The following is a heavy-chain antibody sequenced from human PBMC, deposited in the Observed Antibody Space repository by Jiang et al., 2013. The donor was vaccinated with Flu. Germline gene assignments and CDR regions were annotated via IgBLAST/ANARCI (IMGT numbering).Heavy chain of an antibody. CDR2: IDPNSGNP. J-gene: IGHJ4*02. V-gene: IGHV1-2*02. CDR3: AETAGLRFFDWAPATY. CDR1: GHISTGYY. D-gene: IGHD3-9*01. Sequence: QLVESGAEVKKPGASVKVSCKTSGHISTGYYVHWVRQAPGQGLEWMGWIDPNSGNPNYAQKFQGRVTMTWDTSISTAYMEVNRLISNDTAIYYCAETAGLRFFDWAPATYWGQGTLVTVSS.